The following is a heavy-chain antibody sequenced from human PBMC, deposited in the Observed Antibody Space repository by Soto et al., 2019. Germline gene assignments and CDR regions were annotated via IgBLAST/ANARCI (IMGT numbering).Heavy chain of an antibody. CDR1: GGSISSNSW. J-gene: IGHJ5*02. CDR2: IFANGHT. CDR3: VASLAASGLNWLDP. Sequence: SETLSLTCVVSGGSISSNSWWSWVRQPPGKGLEWIGLIFANGHTDYNPSLKSRVTMSVDASKNQFSLRLTSMTAADTAVYYCVASLAASGLNWLDPWGRGTLVTVSS. D-gene: IGHD6-13*01. V-gene: IGHV4-4*02.